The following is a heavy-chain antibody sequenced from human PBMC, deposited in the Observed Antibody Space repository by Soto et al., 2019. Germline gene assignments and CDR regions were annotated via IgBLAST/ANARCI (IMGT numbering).Heavy chain of an antibody. CDR2: IRSKAYGGTT. Sequence: LRLSCTASGFTFGDYAMSWVRQAPGKGLEWVGFIRSKAYGGTTEYAASVKGRFTISRDDSKSIAYLQMNSLKTEDTAVYYCTRNQDGYKAFSGYWGQGTLVTVS. CDR3: TRNQDGYKAFSGY. CDR1: GFTFGDYA. D-gene: IGHD5-12*01. V-gene: IGHV3-49*04. J-gene: IGHJ4*02.